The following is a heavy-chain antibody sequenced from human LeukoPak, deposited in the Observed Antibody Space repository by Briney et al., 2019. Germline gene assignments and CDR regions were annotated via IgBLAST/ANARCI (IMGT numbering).Heavy chain of an antibody. CDR3: AREKDIVVVPAAYDFWSGSGLNFDY. D-gene: IGHD2-2*01. J-gene: IGHJ4*02. Sequence: PGGSLRLSCEASGFSFSIYNMNWVRQAPGKGLEWVAVISYDGSNKYYADSVKGRFTISRDNSKNTLYLQMNSLRAEDTAVYYCAREKDIVVVPAAYDFWSGSGLNFDYWGQGTLVTVSS. CDR2: ISYDGSNK. CDR1: GFSFSIYN. V-gene: IGHV3-30-3*01.